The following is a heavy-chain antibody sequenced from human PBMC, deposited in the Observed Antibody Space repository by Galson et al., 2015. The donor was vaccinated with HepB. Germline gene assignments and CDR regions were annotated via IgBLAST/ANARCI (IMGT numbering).Heavy chain of an antibody. V-gene: IGHV3-23*01. CDR3: AQGRRLLRGECFDP. J-gene: IGHJ5*02. CDR2: IAGSGSST. CDR1: GVTFSSYA. Sequence: SLRLSCAASGVTFSSYAMSWVRQAPGKGLEWVSGIAGSGSSTYYADSVKGRFTISRDNSKNTLYLQMNSLRVEDTAVYYCAQGRRLLRGECFDPWGQGTLVTVSS. D-gene: IGHD6-19*01.